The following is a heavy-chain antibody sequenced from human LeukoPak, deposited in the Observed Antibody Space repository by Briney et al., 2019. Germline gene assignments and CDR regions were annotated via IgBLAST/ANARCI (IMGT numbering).Heavy chain of an antibody. CDR1: GDSLFSSGVA. CDR3: VRGQFSAFDI. CDR2: TYYASKWYN. D-gene: IGHD4-11*01. Sequence: SQTLSLTCAISGDSLFSSGVAWNWIRLSPSRGLEWLGRTYYASKWYNDYAESMKSRITINPDTSKNQFSLHLNSLTPEDTAVYYCVRGQFSAFDIWGQGTMVTVSS. J-gene: IGHJ3*02. V-gene: IGHV6-1*01.